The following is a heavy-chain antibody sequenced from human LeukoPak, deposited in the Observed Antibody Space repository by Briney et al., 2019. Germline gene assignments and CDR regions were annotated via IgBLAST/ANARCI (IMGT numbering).Heavy chain of an antibody. CDR3: ARDLAEHYDILTGYYFVDY. J-gene: IGHJ4*02. CDR2: ITGSGDTT. CDR1: GFIFRNYA. Sequence: PGGSLRLSCAASGFIFRNYAMSWVRQAPGKGLEWVSAITGSGDTTYYADSVKGRFTISRDNAKNSLYLQMNSLRAEDTAVYYCARDLAEHYDILTGYYFVDYWGQGTLVTVSS. D-gene: IGHD3-9*01. V-gene: IGHV3-23*01.